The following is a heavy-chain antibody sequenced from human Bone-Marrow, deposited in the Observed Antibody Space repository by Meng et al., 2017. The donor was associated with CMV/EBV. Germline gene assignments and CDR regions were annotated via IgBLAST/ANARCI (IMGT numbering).Heavy chain of an antibody. V-gene: IGHV3-13*01. Sequence: SGFTFENYDIYWVRQRTGKGLEWLSTIGPSGGTSHAASVMGRFTVSRDNARNSLHLQMNNLRAEDTATYYCARLHSSSWQKDWYFDLWGRGTLVTVSS. CDR3: ARLHSSSWQKDWYFDL. J-gene: IGHJ2*01. D-gene: IGHD2-2*01. CDR2: IGPSGGT. CDR1: GFTFENYD.